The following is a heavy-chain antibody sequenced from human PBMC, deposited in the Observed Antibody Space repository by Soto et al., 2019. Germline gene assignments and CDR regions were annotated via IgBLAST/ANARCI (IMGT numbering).Heavy chain of an antibody. CDR3: ARFTFYFSGYDYGRDWFAP. J-gene: IGHJ5*02. D-gene: IGHD3-22*01. CDR1: GGSISSYY. Sequence: SETLSLTCTVSGGSISSYYWSWIRQPPGKGLEWIGYIYYSGSTNYNPSLKSRVTISVDTSKNQFSLKLSSVTAADTAVYYCARFTFYFSGYDYGRDWFAPPAQRTPVTGSA. V-gene: IGHV4-59*01. CDR2: IYYSGST.